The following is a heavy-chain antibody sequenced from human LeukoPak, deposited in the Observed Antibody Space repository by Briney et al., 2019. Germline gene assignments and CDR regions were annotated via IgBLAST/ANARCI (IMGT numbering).Heavy chain of an antibody. J-gene: IGHJ5*01. CDR3: AKDTGYSSGWYDC. CDR2: ISDSGGVT. D-gene: IGHD6-19*01. V-gene: IGHV3-23*01. Sequence: GGSLRLSCAASGFTFNNYPMTWVRQPPGKGLEWVSGISDSGGVTYYADSVKGRFAVSRDNSKNTLYLQMNSLGAEDTAVYYCAKDTGYSSGWYDCWGQGTLVTVSS. CDR1: GFTFNNYP.